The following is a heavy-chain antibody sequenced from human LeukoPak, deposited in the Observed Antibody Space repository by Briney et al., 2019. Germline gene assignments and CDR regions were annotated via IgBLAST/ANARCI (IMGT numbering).Heavy chain of an antibody. CDR3: ARDSRAIGY. CDR2: ISSSSSAI. CDR1: GFTFSSYS. J-gene: IGHJ4*02. Sequence: GGSLRLSCAASGFTFSSYSMNWVRQAPGKGLEWISYISSSSSAIYYADSMKGRFTTSRDNAKNSLYLEMNSLRDEDSGVYYCARDSRAIGYWGQGTLVTVSS. V-gene: IGHV3-48*02.